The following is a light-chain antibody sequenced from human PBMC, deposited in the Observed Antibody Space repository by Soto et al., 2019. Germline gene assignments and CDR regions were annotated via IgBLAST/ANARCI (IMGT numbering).Light chain of an antibody. V-gene: IGKV1-5*01. J-gene: IGKJ2*01. Sequence: DIQMTQSPSTLSASVGDRVTITCRASQSISSWLAWYQQKPGKAPKLLIYDASSLESGVPSRFSGSGSGTEFTLTISSLQHDDFATYYCQQYNSYSQYTFGQGNKLEIK. CDR3: QQYNSYSQYT. CDR2: DAS. CDR1: QSISSW.